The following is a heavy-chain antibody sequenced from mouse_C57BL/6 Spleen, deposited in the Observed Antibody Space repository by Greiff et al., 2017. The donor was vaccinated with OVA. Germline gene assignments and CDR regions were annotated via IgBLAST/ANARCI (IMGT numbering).Heavy chain of an antibody. CDR2: IHPSDGDT. V-gene: IGHV1-74*01. CDR3: AWDYGYFDV. J-gene: IGHJ1*03. D-gene: IGHD4-1*01. CDR1: GFTFPGYW. Sequence: QVQLKQPGAELVKPGASVKVSCKASGFTFPGYWMPWVKQRPGQGLAGIGRIHPSDGDTKYNQKLKGKATLTVDKSSSTAYMQLSSMTSEDSAVYYCAWDYGYFDVWGTGTTVTVSS.